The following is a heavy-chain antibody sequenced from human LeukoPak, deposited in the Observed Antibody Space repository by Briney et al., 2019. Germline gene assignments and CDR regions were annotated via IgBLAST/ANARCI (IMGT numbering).Heavy chain of an antibody. CDR3: AKDMEDYGGNSFDS. J-gene: IGHJ5*01. CDR2: ISGSGGST. D-gene: IGHD4-23*01. V-gene: IGHV3-23*01. Sequence: GGSLRLSCAASGFTFSSYAMSWVRQAPGKGLEWVSAISGSGGSTYYADSVKGRFTISRDNSKNSIYLEMKDLRIEDTALYYCAKDMEDYGGNSFDSWGEGTLVTVSS. CDR1: GFTFSSYA.